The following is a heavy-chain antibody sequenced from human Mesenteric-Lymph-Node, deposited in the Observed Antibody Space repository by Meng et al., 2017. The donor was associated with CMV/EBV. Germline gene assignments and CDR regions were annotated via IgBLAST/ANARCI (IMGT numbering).Heavy chain of an antibody. CDR3: AREPLRNNWNYEGLDY. Sequence: GSLRLSCTVSGGSISSSSYYWGWIRQPPGKGLEWIGSIYYSGSTYYNPSLKSRVTISVDTSKNQFSLKLSSVTAADTAVYYCAREPLRNNWNYEGLDYWGQGTLVTVSS. CDR1: GGSISSSSYY. CDR2: IYYSGST. V-gene: IGHV4-39*07. J-gene: IGHJ4*02. D-gene: IGHD1-7*01.